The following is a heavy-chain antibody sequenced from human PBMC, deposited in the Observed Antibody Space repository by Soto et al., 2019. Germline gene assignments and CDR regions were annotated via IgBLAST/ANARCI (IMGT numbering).Heavy chain of an antibody. V-gene: IGHV3-9*01. CDR2: ISWNSGSI. CDR3: AKDRSSSEYYYYGMDV. J-gene: IGHJ6*02. CDR1: GFTFDDYA. Sequence: PGGSLRLSCAASGFTFDDYAMHWVRQAPGKGLEWVSGISWNSGSIGYADSVKGRFTISRDNAKNSLYLQMNSLRAEDTALYYCAKDRSSSEYYYYGMDVWGQGTTVTVSS. D-gene: IGHD6-6*01.